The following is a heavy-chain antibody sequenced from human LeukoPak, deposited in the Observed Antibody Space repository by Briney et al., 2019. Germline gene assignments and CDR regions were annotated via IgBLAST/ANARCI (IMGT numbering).Heavy chain of an antibody. V-gene: IGHV3-48*01. CDR3: AREAYYYDVPYYYYYYMDV. J-gene: IGHJ6*03. Sequence: PGGSLRLSCAASGFTFSSYAMSWVRQAPGKGLEWVSYISSSGSTIYYADSVKGRFTISRDNSKNTLYLQMNSLRAEDTAVYYCAREAYYYDVPYYYYYYMDVWGKGTTVTISS. CDR1: GFTFSSYA. D-gene: IGHD3-22*01. CDR2: ISSSGSTI.